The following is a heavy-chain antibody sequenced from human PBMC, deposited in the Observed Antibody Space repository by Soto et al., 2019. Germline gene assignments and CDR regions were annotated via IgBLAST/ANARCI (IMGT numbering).Heavy chain of an antibody. CDR2: IYWDDDK. CDR3: AHRRPWSSNWNSGWFDP. Sequence: QITLKESGPTRVKPTQTLALTCNFSGFSLSTSGVGVGWIRQSPGKALEWLAVIYWDDDKGYSPSLRSRLTISKYTSKNQMVLLMTNMDPVDTGTYYCAHRRPWSSNWNSGWFDPWGQGTLVTVSS. J-gene: IGHJ5*02. D-gene: IGHD3-10*01. CDR1: GFSLSTSGVG. V-gene: IGHV2-5*02.